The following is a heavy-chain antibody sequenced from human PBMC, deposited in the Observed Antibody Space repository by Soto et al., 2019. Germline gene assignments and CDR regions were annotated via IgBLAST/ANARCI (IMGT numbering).Heavy chain of an antibody. J-gene: IGHJ6*02. V-gene: IGHV3-30*18. CDR2: ISYDGSNK. CDR3: AKEYTHYYGMDV. Sequence: GGSLRLSCAASGFTFSSYGMHWVRQAPGKGLEWVAVISYDGSNKYYADSVKGRFTISRDNSKNTLYLQMNSLRAEDTAVYYCAKEYTHYYGMDVWGQGTTVTVSS. CDR1: GFTFSSYG. D-gene: IGHD1-1*01.